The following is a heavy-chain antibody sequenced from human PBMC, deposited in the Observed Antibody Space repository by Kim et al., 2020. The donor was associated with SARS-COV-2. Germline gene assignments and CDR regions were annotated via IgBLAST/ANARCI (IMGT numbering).Heavy chain of an antibody. V-gene: IGHV1-69*04. J-gene: IGHJ4*02. CDR3: ARGGYCSGGSCYALDY. Sequence: KFQGRVTITADKSTSTAYMELSSLRSEDTAVYYCARGGYCSGGSCYALDYWGQGTLVTVSS. D-gene: IGHD2-15*01.